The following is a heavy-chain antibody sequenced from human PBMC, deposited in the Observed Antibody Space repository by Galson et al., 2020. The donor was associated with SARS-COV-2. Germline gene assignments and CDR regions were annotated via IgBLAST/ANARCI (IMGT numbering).Heavy chain of an antibody. CDR1: GDSVSSNDVA. CDR2: TFYRSKWYN. J-gene: IGHJ6*02. CDR3: ARDRDYMVRGVMYDDNGMDV. Sequence: SQTLSLTCAISGDSVSSNDVAWNWIRQSPSIGLEWLGRTFYRSKWYNDYAASVRSRIVINPETSRNQFSLQLKSVSPEDTAVYYCARDRDYMVRGVMYDDNGMDVWGQGTTVIVSS. V-gene: IGHV6-1*01. D-gene: IGHD3-10*01.